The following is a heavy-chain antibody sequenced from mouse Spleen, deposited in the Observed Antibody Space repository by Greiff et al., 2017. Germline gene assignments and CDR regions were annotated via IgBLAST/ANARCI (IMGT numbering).Heavy chain of an antibody. CDR2: ISSGGGNT. V-gene: IGHV5-9*04. Sequence: EVKVEESGGGLVKPGGSLKLSCAASGFTFSSYAMSWVRQTPEKRLVWVATISSGGGNTYYPDSVKGRFTISRDNAKNTLYLQMSSLKSEDTAMYYCARHSHTTVVARYYFDYWGQGTTLTVSS. D-gene: IGHD1-1*01. J-gene: IGHJ2*01. CDR1: GFTFSSYA. CDR3: ARHSHTTVVARYYFDY.